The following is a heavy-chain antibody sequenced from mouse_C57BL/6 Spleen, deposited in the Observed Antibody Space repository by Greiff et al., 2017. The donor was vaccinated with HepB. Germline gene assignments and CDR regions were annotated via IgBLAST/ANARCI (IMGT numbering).Heavy chain of an antibody. D-gene: IGHD1-1*01. CDR1: GYTFTSYW. Sequence: QVQLQQPGTELVKPGASVKLSCKASGYTFTSYWMHWVKQRPGQGLEWIGNINPSNGGTNYNEKFNSKATLTVKSSSTAYMQLSSLTSEDSAVYYCARWGTTVMDYWGQGTPVTVSS. J-gene: IGHJ4*01. V-gene: IGHV1-53*01. CDR3: ARWGTTVMDY. CDR2: INPSNGGT.